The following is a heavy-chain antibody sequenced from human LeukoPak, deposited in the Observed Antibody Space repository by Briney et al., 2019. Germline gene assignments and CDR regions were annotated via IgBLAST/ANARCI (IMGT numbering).Heavy chain of an antibody. J-gene: IGHJ4*02. V-gene: IGHV4-34*01. CDR1: GGSFSGLY. CDR2: INDSGST. CDR3: ARGQWLDNS. Sequence: SETLSLTCAVYGGSFSGLYWSWIRQSPTKGLEWIGEINDSGSTNYNPSLKSRVTMSVDTSKNQFSLKLDAVTAADTAVYYCARGQWLDNSWGQGTLVTVSS. D-gene: IGHD6-19*01.